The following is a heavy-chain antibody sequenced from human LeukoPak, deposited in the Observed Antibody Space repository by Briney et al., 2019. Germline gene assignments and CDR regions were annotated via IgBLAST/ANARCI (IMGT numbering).Heavy chain of an antibody. D-gene: IGHD3-10*01. J-gene: IGHJ3*02. Sequence: ASVKVSCKASGYTFTSYYMHWVRQAPGQGLEWMGIINPSGGSTSYAQKFQGRVTMTRDTSTSTVYMELSSLRSEDTAVYYCARDILGGSGSYLNAFDIWGQGTMVTVSS. CDR1: GYTFTSYY. CDR2: INPSGGST. V-gene: IGHV1-46*01. CDR3: ARDILGGSGSYLNAFDI.